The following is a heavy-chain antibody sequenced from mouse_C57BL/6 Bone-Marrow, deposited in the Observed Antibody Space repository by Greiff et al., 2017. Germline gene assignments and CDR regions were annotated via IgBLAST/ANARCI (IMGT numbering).Heavy chain of an antibody. J-gene: IGHJ2*01. D-gene: IGHD1-1*01. CDR1: GYTFTEYT. Sequence: VKLVESGAELVKPGASVKLSCKASGYTFTEYTIHWVKQRSGQGLEWIGWFYPGSGSINYNEKFKDKATLTADKSSSTVYVELSRLTSEDSAVYFCARHEDTVVATDYFDYWGQGTTLTVSA. CDR3: ARHEDTVVATDYFDY. V-gene: IGHV1-62-2*01. CDR2: FYPGSGSI.